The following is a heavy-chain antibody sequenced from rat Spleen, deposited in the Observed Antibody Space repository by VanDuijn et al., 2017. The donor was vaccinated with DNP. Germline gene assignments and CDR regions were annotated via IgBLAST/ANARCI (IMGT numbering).Heavy chain of an antibody. CDR2: ISPSGSRT. CDR1: GFIFSSYW. D-gene: IGHD1-2*01. Sequence: EVQLVETGGGLVQPGRSLKLSCVASGFIFSSYWMYWFRQAPGKGLEWVATISPSGSRTYYPDSVKGRFAISRVDAKSSLYLQMSSLKSEDTATYYCARGSSSIYWYFDFWGPGTMVTVSS. CDR3: ARGSSSIYWYFDF. J-gene: IGHJ1*01. V-gene: IGHV5-58*01.